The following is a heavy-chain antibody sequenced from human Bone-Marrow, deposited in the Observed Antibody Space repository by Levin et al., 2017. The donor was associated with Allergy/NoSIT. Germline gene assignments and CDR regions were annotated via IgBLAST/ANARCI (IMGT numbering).Heavy chain of an antibody. J-gene: IGHJ4*02. D-gene: IGHD3-16*02. CDR3: ARVGRLRMYDYVWGSYRYFDY. V-gene: IGHV4-34*01. Sequence: SETLSLTCAVYGGSFSGYYWSWIRQPPGKGLEWIGEINHSGSTNYNPSLKSRVTISVDTSKNQFSLKLSSVTAADTAVYYCARVGRLRMYDYVWGSYRYFDYWGQGTLVTVSS. CDR1: GGSFSGYY. CDR2: INHSGST.